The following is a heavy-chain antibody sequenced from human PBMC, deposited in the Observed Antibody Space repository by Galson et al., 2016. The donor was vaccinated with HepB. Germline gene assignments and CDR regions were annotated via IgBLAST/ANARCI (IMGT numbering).Heavy chain of an antibody. CDR1: GFTFSDYT. J-gene: IGHJ4*02. CDR2: LRYGDGSIRYSDGSDDTT. D-gene: IGHD2/OR15-2a*01. V-gene: IGHV3-23*01. Sequence: SLRLSCAASGFTFSDYTMTWVRQAAGRGLEWVSSLRYGDGSIRYSDGSDDTTYYADSVKGRFTISRDNSKSTLYLQMDSLRAEDTAVYYCAKVVQPRSMYMAFDDWGQGTLVTVSS. CDR3: AKVVQPRSMYMAFDD.